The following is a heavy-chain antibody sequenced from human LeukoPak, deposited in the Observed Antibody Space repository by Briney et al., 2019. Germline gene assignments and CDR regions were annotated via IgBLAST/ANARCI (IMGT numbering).Heavy chain of an antibody. D-gene: IGHD2-15*01. Sequence: ASVKVSCKASGYTFTSYYMHWVRQAPGQGLEWMGIINTSGGSTSYAQKFQGRVTMTRDTSTSTVYMELSSLRSEDTAVYYCATEIVVVVAATGWPRDYYFDYWGQGTLVTVSS. CDR1: GYTFTSYY. V-gene: IGHV1-46*01. CDR2: INTSGGST. CDR3: ATEIVVVVAATGWPRDYYFDY. J-gene: IGHJ4*02.